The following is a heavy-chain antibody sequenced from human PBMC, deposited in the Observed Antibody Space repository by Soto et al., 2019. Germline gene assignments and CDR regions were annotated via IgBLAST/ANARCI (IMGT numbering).Heavy chain of an antibody. D-gene: IGHD6-13*01. V-gene: IGHV3-23*01. J-gene: IGHJ4*02. Sequence: GGSLRLSCAASGFSFSDYAMTWVRQAPGKGLEWVSVISESGGSTHYADSVRGRFTISRDNSENTLYLRMNSLRDDDTAVYFCAKRSPYSTGWYSPIFDYWGQGSLVTVSS. CDR1: GFSFSDYA. CDR2: ISESGGST. CDR3: AKRSPYSTGWYSPIFDY.